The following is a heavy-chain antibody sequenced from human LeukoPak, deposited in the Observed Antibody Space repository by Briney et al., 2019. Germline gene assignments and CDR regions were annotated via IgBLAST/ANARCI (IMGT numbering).Heavy chain of an antibody. CDR1: GGSISSSSYY. CDR3: ARAGYCSSTSCYSPNWFDP. D-gene: IGHD2-2*01. CDR2: IYTSGST. J-gene: IGHJ5*02. V-gene: IGHV4-61*02. Sequence: SSETLSLTCTVSGGSISSSSYYWSWIRQPAGKGLEWIGRIYTSGSTNYNPSLKSRVTMSVDTSKNQFSLKLSSVTAADTAVYYCARAGYCSSTSCYSPNWFDPWGQGTLVTVSS.